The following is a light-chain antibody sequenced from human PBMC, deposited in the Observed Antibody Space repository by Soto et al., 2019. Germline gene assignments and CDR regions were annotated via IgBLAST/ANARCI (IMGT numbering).Light chain of an antibody. V-gene: IGLV1-44*01. CDR2: SNN. J-gene: IGLJ2*01. CDR1: SSNIGSKT. Sequence: QTVVTQPPSASGTPGQRVTISCSGSSSNIGSKTVNWYQQLPGTAPKLLIYSNNQRPSGVPDRFSGSKSGTSASLAISGLQSEDEADYYCAAWDDSLNGYVVFGGGTQLTVL. CDR3: AAWDDSLNGYVV.